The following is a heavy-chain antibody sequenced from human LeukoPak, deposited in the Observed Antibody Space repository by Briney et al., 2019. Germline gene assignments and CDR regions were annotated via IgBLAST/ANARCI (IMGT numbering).Heavy chain of an antibody. J-gene: IGHJ6*02. V-gene: IGHV4-4*07. D-gene: IGHD4-17*01. CDR3: ARALTVTTFYYYYGMDV. CDR1: GGSISSYY. Sequence: ETLSLTCTVSGGSISSYYWSWIRQPAGKGLEWIGRIYTSGSTNYNPSLKSRVTMSVDTSNNQSFPKLSSVTAADTAVYYCARALTVTTFYYYYGMDVWGQGTTVTVSS. CDR2: IYTSGST.